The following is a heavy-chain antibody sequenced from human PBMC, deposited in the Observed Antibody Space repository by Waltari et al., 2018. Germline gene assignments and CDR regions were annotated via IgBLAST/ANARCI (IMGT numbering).Heavy chain of an antibody. D-gene: IGHD3-10*01. Sequence: QVQLQESGPGLVKPSQTLSLTCTVSGGSISSGGYYWSWIRQHPGKGLEWIGYIYYSGSTYYTPSVKSRVTISGDTSKNQFSLKLSSVTAADTAVYCCARDKAGVGACDIWGQGTMVTVSS. CDR1: GGSISSGGYY. CDR2: IYYSGST. V-gene: IGHV4-31*03. CDR3: ARDKAGVGACDI. J-gene: IGHJ3*02.